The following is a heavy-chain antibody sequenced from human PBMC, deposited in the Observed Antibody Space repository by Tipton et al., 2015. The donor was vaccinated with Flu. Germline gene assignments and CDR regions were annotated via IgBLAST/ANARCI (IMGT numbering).Heavy chain of an antibody. V-gene: IGHV4-59*08. J-gene: IGHJ4*02. CDR2: IYSSGST. CDR1: GGSISNYY. D-gene: IGHD6-6*01. CDR3: ARHSSSLGRPVDC. Sequence: TLSLTCTASGGSISNYYWNWIRQHPGKGLEWIGYIYSSGSTSFNPPLKSRVTISVDTSKNQFSLKLNSVTAADTAVYYCARHSSSLGRPVDCWGQGTLVTVSS.